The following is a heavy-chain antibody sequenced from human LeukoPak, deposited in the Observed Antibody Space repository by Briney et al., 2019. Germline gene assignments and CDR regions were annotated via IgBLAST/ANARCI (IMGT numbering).Heavy chain of an antibody. CDR1: GFNFNTYW. V-gene: IGHV3-21*01. CDR3: ARDFQAAASNWFDP. Sequence: GGSLRLSCAASGFNFNTYWMSWVRQAPGKGLEWVSSISSSSSYIYYADSVKGRFTISRDNAKNSLYLQMNSLRAEDTAVYYCARDFQAAASNWFDPWGQGTLVTVSS. CDR2: ISSSSSYI. J-gene: IGHJ5*02. D-gene: IGHD6-13*01.